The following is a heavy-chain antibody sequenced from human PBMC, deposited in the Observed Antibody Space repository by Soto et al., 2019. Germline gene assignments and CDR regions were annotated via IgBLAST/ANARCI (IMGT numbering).Heavy chain of an antibody. J-gene: IGHJ3*01. CDR1: GDTFRDYG. V-gene: IGHV1-69*06. CDR3: ARGPPYDASPF. Sequence: QVQLVQSGAEVKKPGSSVKVSCKASGDTFRDYGISWVRQAPGQGLEWMGGIIPISGRAHYAQKFQGRVTITADKSTNTANMEVSSLRSEDTAVYYCARGPPYDASPFWGQGTMVTVSS. CDR2: IIPISGRA.